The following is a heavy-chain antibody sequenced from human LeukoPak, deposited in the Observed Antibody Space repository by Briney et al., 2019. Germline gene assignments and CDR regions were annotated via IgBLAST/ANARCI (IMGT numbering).Heavy chain of an antibody. J-gene: IGHJ4*02. Sequence: PGESLRLSCVASGLRFSTSSMTWVRHAPGKGLEWVANIKPDGSDKYYLDSVKGRFTISRDNTKNSLYLQMSSLRVEDTALYYCARGVAASDWGQGTLVTVSS. CDR1: GLRFSTSS. D-gene: IGHD6-25*01. CDR2: IKPDGSDK. CDR3: ARGVAASD. V-gene: IGHV3-7*01.